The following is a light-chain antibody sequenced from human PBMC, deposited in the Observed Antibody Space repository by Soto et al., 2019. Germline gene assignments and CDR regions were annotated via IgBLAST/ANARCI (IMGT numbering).Light chain of an antibody. CDR1: QTVSSNY. CDR3: QHYGSSPWT. Sequence: EIVLTQSPGTLSLSPGEIATLSCRASQTVSSNYLAWYQQKPGQAPRLLIYGPSSRATGIPDRFSGSGSGTDFTLTISRLEPEDFAVYYCQHYGSSPWTFGQGTKVDI. V-gene: IGKV3-20*01. CDR2: GPS. J-gene: IGKJ1*01.